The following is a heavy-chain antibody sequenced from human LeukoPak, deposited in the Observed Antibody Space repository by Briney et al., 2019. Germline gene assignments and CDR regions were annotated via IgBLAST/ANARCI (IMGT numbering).Heavy chain of an antibody. CDR3: ARESFFAFQI. Sequence: GGSLRPLCGASGFPLRSYWMLWARQARGKGLVAVSRINSYGRTTSYADSVNGRFTISRDNAQNTRYLQMNSLRAEDTAVYSCARESFFAFQIWGQGTRVTVSS. CDR2: INSYGRTT. V-gene: IGHV3-74*01. D-gene: IGHD3-3*01. J-gene: IGHJ3*02. CDR1: GFPLRSYW.